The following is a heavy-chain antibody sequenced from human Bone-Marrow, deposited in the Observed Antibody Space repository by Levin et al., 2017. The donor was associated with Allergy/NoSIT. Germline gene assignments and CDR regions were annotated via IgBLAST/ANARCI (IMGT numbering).Heavy chain of an antibody. D-gene: IGHD5-24*01. CDR1: GFTFTTYG. V-gene: IGHV3-30*03. CDR3: ARVREQRPPLYYFDL. CDR2: VSHDGNNQ. Sequence: GESLKISCAASGFTFTTYGIHWVRQAPGKGLEFVAHVSHDGNNQYYSDSVKGRFTLSRDNSRNTLYLQMNSLRREDTAVYFCARVREQRPPLYYFDLWGQGTLVTVSS. J-gene: IGHJ4*02.